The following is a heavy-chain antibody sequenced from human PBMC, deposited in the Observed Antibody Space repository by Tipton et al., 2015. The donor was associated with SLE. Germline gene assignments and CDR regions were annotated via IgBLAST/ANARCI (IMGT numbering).Heavy chain of an antibody. V-gene: IGHV1-18*01. D-gene: IGHD3-10*02. CDR2: ISTKNGDT. Sequence: QLVQSGAEVMKPGASVKVSCKASGYTFTNFDISWVRRAPGQGLEWMGWISTKNGDTKYAQRFQGRVSMTTDTSTSTTYMALRSPRSDDTAIYYCARECSGTGCLDYWGRGTLVTVSS. CDR3: ARECSGTGCLDY. CDR1: GYTFTNFD. J-gene: IGHJ4*02.